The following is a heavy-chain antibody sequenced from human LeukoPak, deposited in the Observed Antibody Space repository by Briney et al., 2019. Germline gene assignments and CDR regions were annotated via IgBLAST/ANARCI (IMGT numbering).Heavy chain of an antibody. CDR3: ASLSGSYSYYYYGMDV. V-gene: IGHV4-39*07. CDR2: IYYSGST. CDR1: GGSISSSYYY. Sequence: PSETLSLTCTVSGGSISSSYYYWGWIRQPPGKGLEWIGTIYYSGSTYYNPSLKSRVTISVDTSKNQFSLKLSSVTAADTAVYYCASLSGSYSYYYYGMDVWGQGTTVTVSS. D-gene: IGHD1-26*01. J-gene: IGHJ6*02.